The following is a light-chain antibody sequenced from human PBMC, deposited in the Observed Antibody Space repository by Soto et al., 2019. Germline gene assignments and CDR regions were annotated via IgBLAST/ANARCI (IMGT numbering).Light chain of an antibody. CDR2: DAS. V-gene: IGKV3-11*01. CDR1: QSISSS. J-gene: IGKJ4*01. CDR3: QHRNNWPT. Sequence: EVVLTQSPAILSLSPGERATLSCRASQSISSSLAGYQHKPGRAPRLLIYDASNRATAIPARFSGSGYGTDFTLTISSLEPEDFGVYYCQHRNNWPTFGGGTKVEIK.